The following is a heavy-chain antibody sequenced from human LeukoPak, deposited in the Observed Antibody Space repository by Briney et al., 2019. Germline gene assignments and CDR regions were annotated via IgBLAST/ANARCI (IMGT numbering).Heavy chain of an antibody. CDR3: AKDGGSYGDYDY. D-gene: IGHD2-15*01. J-gene: IGHJ4*02. CDR1: GFTFSSYG. Sequence: GRSLRLSCAASGFTFSSYGMHWVRQAPGKGLEWVAVISYDGSNKYYADSVKGRFTISRDNSKNTLYLQMNSLRAEDTAVYYCAKDGGSYGDYDYWGQGTLVTVSS. CDR2: ISYDGSNK. V-gene: IGHV3-30*18.